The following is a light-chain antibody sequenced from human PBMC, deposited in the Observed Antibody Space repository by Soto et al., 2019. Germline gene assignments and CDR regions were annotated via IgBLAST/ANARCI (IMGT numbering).Light chain of an antibody. CDR3: QPRNKWPPVD. V-gene: IGKV3-11*01. CDR2: DAS. J-gene: IGKJ4*01. Sequence: ESVLTQSPATLSLSPGERTTLSCRASPSVSNSLAWYQHKPGQAPRLLIYDASNRATGVPTRFSGSESGTDFTFTISSLEPEDFAVYYCQPRNKWPPVDVGGGTRVESK. CDR1: PSVSNS.